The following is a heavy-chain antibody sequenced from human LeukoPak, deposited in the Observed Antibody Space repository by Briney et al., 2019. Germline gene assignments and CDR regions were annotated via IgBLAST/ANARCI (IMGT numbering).Heavy chain of an antibody. V-gene: IGHV4-59*08. CDR1: GGSISSYY. J-gene: IGHJ5*02. D-gene: IGHD6-13*01. CDR3: ARHGYSSSWSNWFDP. CDR2: IYYSGST. Sequence: PSETLSHTCTVPGGSISSYYWSWIRQPPGKGLEWIGYIYYSGSTNYNPSLKSRVTISVDTSKNQFSLKLSSVTAADTAVYYCARHGYSSSWSNWFDPWGQGTLVTVSS.